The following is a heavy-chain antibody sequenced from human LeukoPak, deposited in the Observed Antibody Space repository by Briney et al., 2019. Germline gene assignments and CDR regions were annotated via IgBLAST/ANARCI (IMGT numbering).Heavy chain of an antibody. D-gene: IGHD3-16*01. J-gene: IGHJ4*02. Sequence: GGSLRLSCAASGFTVSSNYMSWVRQAPGKGLEWVSVIYSGGSTYYADSVKGRFTISRDNSKNTLYLQMNSLRAEDTAVYYCARELGPFTGFDYWGQGSLVTVSS. CDR2: IYSGGST. CDR1: GFTVSSNY. CDR3: ARELGPFTGFDY. V-gene: IGHV3-53*01.